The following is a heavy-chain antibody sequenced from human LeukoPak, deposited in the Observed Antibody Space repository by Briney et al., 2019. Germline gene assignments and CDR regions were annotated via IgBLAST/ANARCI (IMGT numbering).Heavy chain of an antibody. Sequence: PGGSLRLSCAASGFTFSSYWMSWVRQAPGKGLEWVANIKQDGSKKYHVDSVKGRFTISRDDAKNSLCLQMNSLRAEDTAVYYCARDSSGYYYPDAFDIWGQGTMVTVSS. V-gene: IGHV3-7*04. CDR2: IKQDGSKK. CDR1: GFTFSSYW. CDR3: ARDSSGYYYPDAFDI. J-gene: IGHJ3*02. D-gene: IGHD3-22*01.